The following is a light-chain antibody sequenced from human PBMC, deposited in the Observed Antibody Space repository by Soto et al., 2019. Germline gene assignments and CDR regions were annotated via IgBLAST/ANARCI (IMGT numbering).Light chain of an antibody. CDR3: CSYAGRYTSVV. Sequence: QSALTQPRSVSGPPGQSVTISCTGTSSDVGGYNYVSWYQQHPGKAPKLMIYDVSKRPSGVPDRFSGSKSGNTASLTISGLQAEDEADYYCCSYAGRYTSVVFGGGTKLTVL. J-gene: IGLJ2*01. CDR1: SSDVGGYNY. V-gene: IGLV2-11*01. CDR2: DVS.